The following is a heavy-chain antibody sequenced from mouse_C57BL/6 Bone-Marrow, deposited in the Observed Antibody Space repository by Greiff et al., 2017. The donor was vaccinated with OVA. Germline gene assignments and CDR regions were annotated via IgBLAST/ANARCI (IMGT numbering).Heavy chain of an antibody. CDR1: GYSFTGYY. J-gene: IGHJ2*01. CDR3: ARRGRSY. CDR2: INPSTGGT. Sequence: EVQLQQSGPELVKPGASVKISCKASGYSFTGYYMNWVKQSPEKSLEWIGEINPSTGGTTYNQKFKGKATLTVDKSSSTAYMELNSLTSEDSAVYYCARRGRSYWGQGTTLTVSS. V-gene: IGHV1-42*01.